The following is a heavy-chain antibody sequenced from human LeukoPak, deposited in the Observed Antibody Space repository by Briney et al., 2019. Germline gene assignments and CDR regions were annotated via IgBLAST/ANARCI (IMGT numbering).Heavy chain of an antibody. J-gene: IGHJ6*03. Sequence: HPGGSLRLSCTVSGFTVSSNSMSWVRQAPGKGLEWVSFIYSDNTHYSDSVKGRFTISRDNDKNSLYLQMNSLRAEDTAVYYCARDRYCTNGVCYDMDVWGKGTTVTVSS. CDR1: GFTVSSNS. D-gene: IGHD2-8*01. V-gene: IGHV3-53*01. CDR3: ARDRYCTNGVCYDMDV. CDR2: IYSDNT.